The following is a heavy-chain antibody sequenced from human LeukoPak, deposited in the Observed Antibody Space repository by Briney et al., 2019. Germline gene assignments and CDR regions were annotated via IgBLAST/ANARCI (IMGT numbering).Heavy chain of an antibody. J-gene: IGHJ4*02. CDR3: ARLIYNDYVFDY. D-gene: IGHD3-16*01. CDR1: EYTFTTHY. Sequence: ASVSVSYTPSEYTFTTHYIHWVRQAPGQGLEWMGIINPSGGTTSYPQKFQGRFTMTRDTSTSTVYMELTSLRSEDTAVYYCARLIYNDYVFDYWGQGTLVIVSS. CDR2: INPSGGTT. V-gene: IGHV1-46*01.